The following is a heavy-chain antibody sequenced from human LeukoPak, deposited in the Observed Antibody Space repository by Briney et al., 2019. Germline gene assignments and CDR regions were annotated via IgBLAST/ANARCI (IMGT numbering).Heavy chain of an antibody. V-gene: IGHV4-34*01. CDR2: INHSGST. CDR3: ARVGQIAAAPFDY. CDR1: GGSFSGYY. J-gene: IGHJ4*02. Sequence: SETLSLTCAVYGGSFSGYYWSWIRQPPGKGLEWIGEINHSGSTNYNPSLKSRVTISVDTSKNQFSLKLSSVTAADTAVYYCARVGQIAAAPFDYWGQGTLVTVSS. D-gene: IGHD6-13*01.